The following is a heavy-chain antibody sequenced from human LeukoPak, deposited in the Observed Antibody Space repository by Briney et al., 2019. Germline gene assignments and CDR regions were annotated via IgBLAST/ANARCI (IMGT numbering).Heavy chain of an antibody. Sequence: ASVKVSCKASGYTFTSYDIKWVRQATGQGLEWMGWTNPNSGNTGYAQKFQGRVTMTRNTSISTAYMELSSLRSEDTAVYYCARGRTTVIFGVVIIRAEYFQHWGQGTLVTVSS. CDR1: GYTFTSYD. CDR3: ARGRTTVIFGVVIIRAEYFQH. D-gene: IGHD3-3*01. CDR2: TNPNSGNT. J-gene: IGHJ1*01. V-gene: IGHV1-8*01.